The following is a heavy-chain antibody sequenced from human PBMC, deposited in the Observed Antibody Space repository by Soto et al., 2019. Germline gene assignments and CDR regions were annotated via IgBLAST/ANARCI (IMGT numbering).Heavy chain of an antibody. J-gene: IGHJ6*02. CDR2: ISYDGSNK. V-gene: IGHV3-30*18. Sequence: QVQLVESGGGVVQPGRSLRLSCAASGFTFSSYGMHWVRQAPGKGLEWVAVISYDGSNKYYADSVKGRFTISRDNSKNTLYLQMNRLRAEDTAVYYCAKDHWRDLGAYGMDVWGQGTTVTVSS. D-gene: IGHD3-3*01. CDR3: AKDHWRDLGAYGMDV. CDR1: GFTFSSYG.